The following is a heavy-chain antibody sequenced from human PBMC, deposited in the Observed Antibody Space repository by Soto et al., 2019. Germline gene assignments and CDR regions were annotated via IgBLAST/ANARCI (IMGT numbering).Heavy chain of an antibody. V-gene: IGHV4-30-2*01. J-gene: IGHJ4*02. CDR1: GGSISSGDYY. CDR3: ARRYSSSFDY. D-gene: IGHD6-13*01. CDR2: MYHSGST. Sequence: SETLSLTCTVSGGSISSGDYYWSWIRQPPGKGLEWIGYMYHSGSTYYNPSLKSRVTISIDRSKNQFSLKLSSVTAADTAVYYCARRYSSSFDYWGQGTLVTVSS.